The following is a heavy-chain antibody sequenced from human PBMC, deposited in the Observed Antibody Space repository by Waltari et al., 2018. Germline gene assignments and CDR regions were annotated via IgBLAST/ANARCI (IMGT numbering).Heavy chain of an antibody. CDR2: ISSRVTTI. CDR1: GFTFSSYE. V-gene: IGHV3-48*03. Sequence: EVQLVESGGGLVQPGGSLRLSCAASGFTFSSYEMNWVRQAPGKGLDWVSDISSRVTTIYSAEPGRGRFTISRDNAKNSLYLQMNSLRAEDTAVYYCARPKGGYDSSGYYPTPFDYWGQGTLVTVSS. J-gene: IGHJ4*02. CDR3: ARPKGGYDSSGYYPTPFDY. D-gene: IGHD3-22*01.